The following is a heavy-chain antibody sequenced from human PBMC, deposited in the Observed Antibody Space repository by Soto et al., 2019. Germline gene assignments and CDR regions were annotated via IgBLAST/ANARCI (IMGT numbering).Heavy chain of an antibody. V-gene: IGHV4-34*02. CDR1: GGSFGGYY. D-gene: IGHD2-21*02. CDR2: LSQRGGG. J-gene: IGHJ3*02. Sequence: QVQLQQWGAGLLKASETLSLTCGVSGGSFGGYYWSWLRQPPGKGLEWIGDLSQRGGGIYNPSLKRGVTMSVDTSKNQFSLALRSVTAADTALYYCARRRFVIVATVYVKGAFDIWGQGPLVTVSS. CDR3: ARRRFVIVATVYVKGAFDI.